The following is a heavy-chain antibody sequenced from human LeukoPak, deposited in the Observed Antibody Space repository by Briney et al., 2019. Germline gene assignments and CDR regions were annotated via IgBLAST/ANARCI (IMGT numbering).Heavy chain of an antibody. CDR1: GGSLNSHY. Sequence: SDPLSLTCTVSGGSLNSHYWSWIRQPPGKGLERIGYIFNGGRTNYNPSLMSRVTMSLDTSRDQFSLRLSSVTAADTAIYYCASRPAGDTWYGVFDYWSQGTLVTVSS. V-gene: IGHV4-59*07. J-gene: IGHJ4*02. CDR2: IFNGGRT. CDR3: ASRPAGDTWYGVFDY. D-gene: IGHD6-13*01.